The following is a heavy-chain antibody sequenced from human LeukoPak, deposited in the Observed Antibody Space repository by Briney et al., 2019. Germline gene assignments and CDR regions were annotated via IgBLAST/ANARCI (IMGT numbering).Heavy chain of an antibody. J-gene: IGHJ3*02. Sequence: GASVKVSCKASGYTFTSYDINWVRQAPGQGLEWMGWMNPNSGNTGYAQKFQGRVTMTRNTSISTAYMELSGLRSEDTAVYYCATDLITMVRGSLVTVNAFDIWGQGTMVTVSS. CDR3: ATDLITMVRGSLVTVNAFDI. CDR1: GYTFTSYD. CDR2: MNPNSGNT. D-gene: IGHD3-10*01. V-gene: IGHV1-8*01.